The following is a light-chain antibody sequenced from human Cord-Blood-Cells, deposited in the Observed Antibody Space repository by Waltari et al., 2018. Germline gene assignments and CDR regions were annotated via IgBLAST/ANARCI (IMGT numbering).Light chain of an antibody. Sequence: ELVMTQSPATLSVSPGEMATISCRASQIVSSNLARYQQKPGQAPRLLIYGASTRATGIPARFSGSGSGTEFTLTISSLQSEDFAVYYCQQYNNWSYTFGQGTKLEIK. J-gene: IGKJ2*01. V-gene: IGKV3-15*01. CDR1: QIVSSN. CDR2: GAS. CDR3: QQYNNWSYT.